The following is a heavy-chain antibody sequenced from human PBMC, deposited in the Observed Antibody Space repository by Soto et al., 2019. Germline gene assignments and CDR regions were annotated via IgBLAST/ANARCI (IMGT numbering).Heavy chain of an antibody. CDR3: ARGAVVVVAAWNYYYGMDV. D-gene: IGHD2-15*01. CDR1: GYTFTSYD. V-gene: IGHV1-8*01. Sequence: ASVKVSCKASGYTFTSYDINWVLQATGQGLEWMGWMNPNSGNTGYAQKFQGRVTMTRNTSISTAYMELSSLRSEDTAVYYCARGAVVVVAAWNYYYGMDVWGQGTTVTVSS. J-gene: IGHJ6*02. CDR2: MNPNSGNT.